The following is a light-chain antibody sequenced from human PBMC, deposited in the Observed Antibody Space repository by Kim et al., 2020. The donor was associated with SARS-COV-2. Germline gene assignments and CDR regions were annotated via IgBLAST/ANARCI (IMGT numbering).Light chain of an antibody. CDR2: GAS. J-gene: IGKJ2*01. Sequence: EIVLTQSPDSLSLSPGESATLSCRASQSFSSSFLGWYQQRPGQPPRLLIYGASFRATGVPDRFSGGGSGTDFTLTISRLEPEDFAVYYCQQYGTSPYPFGQGTKVDIK. V-gene: IGKV3-20*01. CDR1: QSFSSSF. CDR3: QQYGTSPYP.